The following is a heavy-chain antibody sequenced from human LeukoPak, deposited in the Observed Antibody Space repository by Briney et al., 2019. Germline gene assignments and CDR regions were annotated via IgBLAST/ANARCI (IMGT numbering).Heavy chain of an antibody. V-gene: IGHV1-69*05. J-gene: IGHJ5*02. CDR2: IIPIFGTA. CDR3: ARNNIVVVPAAIKEGWFDP. Sequence: GASVKVSCKASGGTFSSYAISWVRQAPGQGLEWMGGIIPIFGTANYAQKFQGRVTITTDESTSTAYMELSSLRSEDTAVYYCARNNIVVVPAAIKEGWFDPWGQGTLVTVSS. CDR1: GGTFSSYA. D-gene: IGHD2-2*02.